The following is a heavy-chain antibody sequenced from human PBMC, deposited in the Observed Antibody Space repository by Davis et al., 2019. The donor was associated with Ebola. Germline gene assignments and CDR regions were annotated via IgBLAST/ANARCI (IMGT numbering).Heavy chain of an antibody. CDR1: GYTFTSYG. J-gene: IGHJ4*02. CDR3: ARSPTSITMIVETLDFDY. V-gene: IGHV1-18*01. CDR2: ISAYNGNT. D-gene: IGHD3-22*01. Sequence: ASVKVSCKASGYTFTSYGISWVRQAPGQGLEWMGWISAYNGNTNYAQKLQGRVTMTTDTSTSTAYMELRSLRSDDTAVYYCARSPTSITMIVETLDFDYWGQGTLVTVSS.